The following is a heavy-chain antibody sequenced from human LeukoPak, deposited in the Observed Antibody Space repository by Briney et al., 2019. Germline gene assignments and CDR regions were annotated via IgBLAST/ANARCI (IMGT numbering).Heavy chain of an antibody. CDR3: AREIAAAGSNYFDY. CDR2: ISSSNSYI. Sequence: GGSLRLSCSPSGFPFRTYKLNGVRPAPGKGREWVSFISSSNSYIYYPDSVKGRFTISRDNAKNSLYLQMNSLRAEDTAVYYCAREIAAAGSNYFDYWGQGTLVTVSS. J-gene: IGHJ4*02. CDR1: GFPFRTYK. D-gene: IGHD6-13*01. V-gene: IGHV3-21*01.